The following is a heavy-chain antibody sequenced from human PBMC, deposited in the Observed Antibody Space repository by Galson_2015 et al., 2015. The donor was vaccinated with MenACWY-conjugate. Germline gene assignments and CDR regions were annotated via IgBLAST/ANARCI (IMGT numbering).Heavy chain of an antibody. Sequence: SLRLSCAASGFIFNTYWMHWVRHAPGKGLVWVSRINPGGSSTTYADSVEDRFTISRDNAKNTLYLQMNSLRPEDTAVFYCAESRGASFYFDSWGQGTLVTVSS. CDR2: INPGGSST. CDR3: AESRGASFYFDS. D-gene: IGHD1-26*01. CDR1: GFIFNTYW. J-gene: IGHJ4*02. V-gene: IGHV3-74*01.